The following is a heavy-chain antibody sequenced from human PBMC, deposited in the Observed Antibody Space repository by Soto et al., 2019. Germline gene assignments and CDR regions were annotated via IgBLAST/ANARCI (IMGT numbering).Heavy chain of an antibody. J-gene: IGHJ6*02. D-gene: IGHD2-15*01. CDR3: ARGPPPIYCSGGSCYFRYYYGMDV. CDR1: GGSISSSSYY. Sequence: PSETLSLTCTVSGGSISSSSYYWGWIRQPPGKGLEWIGSIYYSGSTYYNPSLKSRVTISVDTSKNQFSLKLSSVTAADTAVYYCARGPPPIYCSGGSCYFRYYYGMDVWGQGTTVTVSS. V-gene: IGHV4-39*01. CDR2: IYYSGST.